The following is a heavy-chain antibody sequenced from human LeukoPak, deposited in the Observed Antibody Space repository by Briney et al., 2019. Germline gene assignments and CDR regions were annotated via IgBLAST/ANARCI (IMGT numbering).Heavy chain of an antibody. J-gene: IGHJ6*03. CDR3: SLGRNYFYVDV. D-gene: IGHD2-15*01. Sequence: ASVKVSCKASGYTFTSYYMHWVRQAPGQGLEWMGIINPSGGSTSYAQKFQGRVTMTRDMSTSTVYMELSSLRSEDTAVYYSSLGRNYFYVDVWGKGATVTVSS. CDR1: GYTFTSYY. CDR2: INPSGGST. V-gene: IGHV1-46*01.